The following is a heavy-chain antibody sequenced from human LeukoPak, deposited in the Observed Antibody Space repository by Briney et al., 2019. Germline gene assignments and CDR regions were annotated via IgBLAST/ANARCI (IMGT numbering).Heavy chain of an antibody. CDR1: GYTFTSYD. CDR2: MNLNSGNT. J-gene: IGHJ5*02. CDR3: ARSYSYGSDWFDP. Sequence: GASVKVSCKASGYTFTSYDINWVRQATGQGLEWMGWMNLNSGNTGYAQKFQGRVTMTRNTSISTAYMELSSLRSEDTAVYHCARSYSYGSDWFDPWGQGTLVTVSS. V-gene: IGHV1-8*01. D-gene: IGHD5-18*01.